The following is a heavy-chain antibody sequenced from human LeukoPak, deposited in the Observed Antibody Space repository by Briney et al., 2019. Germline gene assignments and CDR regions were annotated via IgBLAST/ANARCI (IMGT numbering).Heavy chain of an antibody. V-gene: IGHV1-18*01. CDR3: AREQLVAYAFDI. Sequence: ASVKVSCKASGYTFTSYGISWVRQAPGQGLEWMGWISAYNGNTNYAQKLQGRVTMTTDTATSTAYMELRSLRSDDTALYYCAREQLVAYAFDIWGQGTMLTVSS. CDR2: ISAYNGNT. CDR1: GYTFTSYG. D-gene: IGHD6-6*01. J-gene: IGHJ3*02.